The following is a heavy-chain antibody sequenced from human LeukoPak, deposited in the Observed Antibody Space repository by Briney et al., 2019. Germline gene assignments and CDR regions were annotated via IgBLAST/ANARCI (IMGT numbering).Heavy chain of an antibody. CDR2: ISSSGSTI. J-gene: IGHJ4*02. CDR1: GFTFSSYE. CDR3: ARASRSSCDY. Sequence: HPGGSLRLSCAASGFTFSSYEMNWVRQAPGKGLEWVSYISSSGSTIYYADSVKGRFTISRDNAKNSLYLQLNSLRAEDTAVYYCARASRSSCDYWGQGTLVTVSS. V-gene: IGHV3-48*03. D-gene: IGHD6-13*01.